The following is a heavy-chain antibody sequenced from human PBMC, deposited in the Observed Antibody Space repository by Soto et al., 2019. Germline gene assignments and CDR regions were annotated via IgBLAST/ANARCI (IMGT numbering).Heavy chain of an antibody. CDR1: GYTFTSYG. J-gene: IGHJ5*02. CDR2: ISAYNGNT. Sequence: AASVKVSCKASGYTFTSYGISWVRQAPGQGLEWMGWISAYNGNTNYAQKLQGRVTMTTDTSTSTAYMELRSLRSDDTAVYYCARAWAYYYDSSGYRGRFDPWGQGTLVTVSS. D-gene: IGHD3-22*01. CDR3: ARAWAYYYDSSGYRGRFDP. V-gene: IGHV1-18*04.